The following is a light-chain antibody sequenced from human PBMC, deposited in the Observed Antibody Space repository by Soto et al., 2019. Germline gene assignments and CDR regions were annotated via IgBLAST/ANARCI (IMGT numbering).Light chain of an antibody. J-gene: IGLJ2*01. Sequence: QSVLTQPASVSGSPGQSITISCTGTSSDIGRYDYVSWYQQHPGKAPKLMIYEVSNRPSGVSNRFSGSKSGNTASLTISGLQAEDEAHYYCSSYTTSSLGAFGGGTKVTVL. V-gene: IGLV2-14*01. CDR3: SSYTTSSLGA. CDR2: EVS. CDR1: SSDIGRYDY.